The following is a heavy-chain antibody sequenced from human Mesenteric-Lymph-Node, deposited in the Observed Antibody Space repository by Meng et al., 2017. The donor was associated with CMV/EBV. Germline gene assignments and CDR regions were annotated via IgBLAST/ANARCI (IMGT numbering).Heavy chain of an antibody. CDR2: INHSGVP. Sequence: QVQLQQWCAGLLKPLETLSLTCAVYGGSFSGYYWSWIRQPPGKGLEWIGEINHSGVPNYNPSLKSRVTISLDRSKNQFSLKLSSVTAQDTAVYYCARGSDIPVNNYWGQGTLVTVSS. J-gene: IGHJ4*02. CDR3: ARGSDIPVNNY. D-gene: IGHD2-15*01. V-gene: IGHV4-34*01. CDR1: GGSFSGYY.